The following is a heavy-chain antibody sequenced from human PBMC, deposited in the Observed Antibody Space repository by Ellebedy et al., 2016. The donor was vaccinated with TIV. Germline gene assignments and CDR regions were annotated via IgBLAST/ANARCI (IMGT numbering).Heavy chain of an antibody. CDR1: GFTFSSYW. Sequence: PGGSLRLSCAGSGFTFSSYWMSWVRRAPGKGLEWVANINKDGSEKYYVDSVKGRFTISRDNAKKSLYLQMNSLRAEDTAVYYCVRYVAAFDIWGQGTMVTVSS. V-gene: IGHV3-7*03. CDR2: INKDGSEK. D-gene: IGHD3-16*01. J-gene: IGHJ3*02. CDR3: VRYVAAFDI.